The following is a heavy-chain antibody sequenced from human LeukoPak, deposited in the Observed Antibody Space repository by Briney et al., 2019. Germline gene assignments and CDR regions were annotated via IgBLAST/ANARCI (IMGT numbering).Heavy chain of an antibody. CDR3: ARDASSNYFDY. D-gene: IGHD6-13*01. Sequence: GGSLRLSCAASGFTFSSSAMSWVRQAPGKGLEWVSNISGSGSGGSTYYADSVKGRFTISRDNSKNTLYLQMNSLRAEDTAVYYCARDASSNYFDYWGQGTLVTVSS. J-gene: IGHJ4*02. CDR1: GFTFSSSA. CDR2: ISGSGSGGST. V-gene: IGHV3-23*01.